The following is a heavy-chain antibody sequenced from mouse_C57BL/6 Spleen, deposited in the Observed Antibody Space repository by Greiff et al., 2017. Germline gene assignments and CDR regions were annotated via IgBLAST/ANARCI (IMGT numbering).Heavy chain of an antibody. J-gene: IGHJ2*01. Sequence: QVHVKQSGAELARPGASVKLSCKASGYTFTSYGISWVKQKTGQGLEWIGEIYPRSGNTYYNEKFKGKATLTADKSSSTAYMELRSLTSEDSAVYCCARWGTTVVAKGAFDYWGQGTTLTVSS. V-gene: IGHV1-81*01. CDR3: ARWGTTVVAKGAFDY. D-gene: IGHD1-1*01. CDR1: GYTFTSYG. CDR2: IYPRSGNT.